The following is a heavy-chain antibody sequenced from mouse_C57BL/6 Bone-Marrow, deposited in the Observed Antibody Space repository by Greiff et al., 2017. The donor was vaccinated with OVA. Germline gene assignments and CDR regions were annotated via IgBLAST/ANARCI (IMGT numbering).Heavy chain of an antibody. V-gene: IGHV1-81*01. Sequence: QVQLKQSGAELARPGASVKLSCKASGYTFTSYGISWVKQRTGQGLEWIGEIYPRSGNTYYNEKFKGKATLTADKSSSTAYMELRSLTSEDSAVYFCARGRTMVTDWYFDVWGTGTTVTVSS. CDR2: IYPRSGNT. J-gene: IGHJ1*03. CDR3: ARGRTMVTDWYFDV. CDR1: GYTFTSYG. D-gene: IGHD2-2*01.